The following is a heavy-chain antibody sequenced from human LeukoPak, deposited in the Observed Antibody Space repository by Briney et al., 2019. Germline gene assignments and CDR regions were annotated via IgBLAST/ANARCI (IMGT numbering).Heavy chain of an antibody. V-gene: IGHV3-13*01. CDR3: ARDSATCGGDCYADY. CDR2: IDTAGGT. CDR1: GFTFSIYD. Sequence: GGSLRLSCAASGFTFSIYDMHWVRQVTGKGLEWVSGIDTAGGTYYPDSVKGRFTISRDNSKNTLYLQMNSLRAEDTAVYYCARDSATCGGDCYADYWGQGTLVTVSS. D-gene: IGHD2-21*02. J-gene: IGHJ4*02.